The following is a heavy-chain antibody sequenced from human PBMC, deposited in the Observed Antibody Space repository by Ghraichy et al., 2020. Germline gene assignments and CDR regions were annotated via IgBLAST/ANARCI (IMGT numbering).Heavy chain of an antibody. V-gene: IGHV3-23*01. CDR2: ISGSGGST. J-gene: IGHJ5*02. D-gene: IGHD2-15*01. Sequence: GGSLRLSSEGTGLTLSSYAMSWVRKAPGKGLEWVSAISGSGGSTYYADSVKGRFTISRDNSKNTMYLQMNSLRAEDTAVYYCAKPCRGSCFWFDPWGQGTLVTVSS. CDR1: GLTLSSYA. CDR3: AKPCRGSCFWFDP.